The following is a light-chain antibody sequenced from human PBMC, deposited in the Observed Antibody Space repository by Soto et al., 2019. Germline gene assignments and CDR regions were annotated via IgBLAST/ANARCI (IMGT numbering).Light chain of an antibody. V-gene: IGKV3-15*01. CDR2: GAS. Sequence: EIVMTQSPATLSVSPGERATLSCRASQSVSSNLAWYQQKPGQAPRLLIYGASTRATGNPARCSGSGSGTELTHTISSLQAEDFAVYYCEQYNNWPPMYTFGQGTKLEIK. CDR3: EQYNNWPPMYT. J-gene: IGKJ2*01. CDR1: QSVSSN.